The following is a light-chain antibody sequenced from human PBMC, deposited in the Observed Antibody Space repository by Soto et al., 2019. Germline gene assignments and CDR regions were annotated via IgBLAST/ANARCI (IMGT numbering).Light chain of an antibody. CDR2: GAS. J-gene: IGKJ4*01. V-gene: IGKV3-20*01. CDR1: QSLGSTF. Sequence: EILLTQSPGTLSLSPGDRATLSCRASQSLGSTFLAWYQQKSGQSPRLLIYGASDRATDIPDRFRGSGSGADFTLTISRLEPEDGAVDVCHQYGTLPLSVGGGTKVEIK. CDR3: HQYGTLPLS.